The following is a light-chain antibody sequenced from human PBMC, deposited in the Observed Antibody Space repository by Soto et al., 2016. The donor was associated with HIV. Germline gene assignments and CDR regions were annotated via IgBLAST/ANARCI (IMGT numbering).Light chain of an antibody. V-gene: IGKV1-5*03. Sequence: DIQMTQSPSTLSASVGARVAITCRANQTISKWLAWFQQKPGKAPQLLIYKASSLESGVPSRFRGSGSGTEFTLTINNLQPDVFWNFIIDQQYNSYSWTFGQGTKVEIK. CDR2: KAS. CDR1: QTISKW. CDR3: QQYNSYSWT. J-gene: IGKJ1*01.